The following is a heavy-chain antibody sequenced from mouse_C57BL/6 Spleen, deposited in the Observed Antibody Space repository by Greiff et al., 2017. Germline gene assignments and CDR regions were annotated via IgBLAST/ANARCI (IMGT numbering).Heavy chain of an antibody. Sequence: EVQVVESEGGLVQPGSSMKLSCTASGFTFSDYYMAWVRQVPEKGLEWVANINYDGSSTYYLDSLKSRFIISRDNAKNILYLQMSSLKSEDTATYYCAREGRITTVPGYFDVWGTGTTVTVSS. CDR1: GFTFSDYY. V-gene: IGHV5-16*01. D-gene: IGHD1-1*01. CDR2: INYDGSST. CDR3: AREGRITTVPGYFDV. J-gene: IGHJ1*03.